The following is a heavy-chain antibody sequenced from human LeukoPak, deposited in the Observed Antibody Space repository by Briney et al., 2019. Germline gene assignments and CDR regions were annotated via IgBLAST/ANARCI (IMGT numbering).Heavy chain of an antibody. CDR1: GYIFTDYY. Sequence: ASVKVSCKASGYIFTDYYIHWVRQAPGRGLEYMGWINPNMGGANYAQEFQGRVTMTRDTSINTVYMELNRLRSDDSAVYYCARDRGYFDQWGQGTLVTVSS. J-gene: IGHJ4*02. V-gene: IGHV1-2*02. CDR3: ARDRGYFDQ. CDR2: INPNMGGA.